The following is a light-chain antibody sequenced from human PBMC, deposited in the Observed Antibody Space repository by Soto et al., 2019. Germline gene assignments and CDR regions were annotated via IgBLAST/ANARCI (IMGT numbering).Light chain of an antibody. CDR2: SNN. Sequence: QSVLTQPPSASGTPGQRVTISCSGSSSNIGSNYVYWYQQLPGTAPKLLIYSNNQRPSGVTDRFSGSKSGTSASLAISGLRSEDEADYYCAAWDDSLSGYVFGTGTKPPS. CDR3: AAWDDSLSGYV. J-gene: IGLJ1*01. CDR1: SSNIGSNY. V-gene: IGLV1-47*02.